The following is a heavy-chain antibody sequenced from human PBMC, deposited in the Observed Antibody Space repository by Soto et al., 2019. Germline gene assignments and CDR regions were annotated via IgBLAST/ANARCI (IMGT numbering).Heavy chain of an antibody. CDR3: VRHAKLTTVTANVGSYYGLDV. Sequence: EVQLLESGGGLVQPGGSLRLSCTASGFTFSSYDMSWVRQAPGKGLEWVSVISGSGAGTYYADSVRGRFTISRDNSKNTLYLQMNSLRPEDTAVYYCVRHAKLTTVTANVGSYYGLDVWGQGTTVTVSS. V-gene: IGHV3-23*01. CDR2: ISGSGAGT. CDR1: GFTFSSYD. D-gene: IGHD4-17*01. J-gene: IGHJ6*02.